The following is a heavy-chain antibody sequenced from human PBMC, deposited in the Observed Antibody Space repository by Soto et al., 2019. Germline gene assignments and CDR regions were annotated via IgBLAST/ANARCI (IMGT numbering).Heavy chain of an antibody. CDR2: IKQDGSEK. CDR3: VKEYSFGSYFGH. V-gene: IGHV3-7*01. D-gene: IGHD6-13*01. J-gene: IGHJ4*01. Sequence: GGSLRLSCAASGFTFSSYWMSWVRQAPGKGLEWVANIKQDGSEKYYVDSVKGRFTVSRDNAKNSLFLQMNSLRVEDTAVYYCVKEYSFGSYFGHWGQGTLVTVSS. CDR1: GFTFSSYW.